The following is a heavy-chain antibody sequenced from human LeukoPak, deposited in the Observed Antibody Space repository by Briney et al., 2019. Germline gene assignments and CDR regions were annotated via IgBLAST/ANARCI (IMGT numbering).Heavy chain of an antibody. J-gene: IGHJ3*02. CDR3: AKDIRVVAGASSAFDI. CDR2: ISWNSGSI. D-gene: IGHD6-19*01. CDR1: GFTFDDYA. V-gene: IGHV3-9*03. Sequence: GGSLRLSCAASGFTFDDYAMHWVRQAPGKGLEWVSGISWNSGSIGYADSVKGRFTISRDNAKNSLYLQMNSVRAEDMALYYCAKDIRVVAGASSAFDIWGQGTMVTVSS.